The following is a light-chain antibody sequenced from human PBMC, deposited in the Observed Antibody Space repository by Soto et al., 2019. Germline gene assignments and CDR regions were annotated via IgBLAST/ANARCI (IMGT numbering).Light chain of an antibody. CDR3: QQYSSYSRGT. J-gene: IGKJ1*01. V-gene: IGKV1-5*01. CDR1: QSISSW. Sequence: DIQMTQSPSTLSASVGDRVTITCRASQSISSWLAWYQQKPGKAPKLLIYDASSLESGVPSRFSGSKSGTDFTLTISRLQPDDFATYYCQQYSSYSRGTFGRGAKGDIK. CDR2: DAS.